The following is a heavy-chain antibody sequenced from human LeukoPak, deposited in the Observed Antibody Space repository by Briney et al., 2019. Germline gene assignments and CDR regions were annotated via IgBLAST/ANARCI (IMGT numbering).Heavy chain of an antibody. CDR2: IYYSGST. Sequence: SETLSLTCTVSGGSISSSSYYWGWIRQPPGKGLEWIGSIYYSGSTYYNPSLKSRVTISVDTSKNQFSLKLSSVTAADTAVYYCARLDLHYYGSGYRLDYWGQGTLVTVSS. J-gene: IGHJ4*02. CDR1: GGSISSSSYY. V-gene: IGHV4-39*01. CDR3: ARLDLHYYGSGYRLDY. D-gene: IGHD3-10*01.